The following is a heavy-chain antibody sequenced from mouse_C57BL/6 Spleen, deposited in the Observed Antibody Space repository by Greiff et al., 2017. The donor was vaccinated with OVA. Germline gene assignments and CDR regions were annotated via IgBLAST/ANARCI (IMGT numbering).Heavy chain of an antibody. CDR1: GYSFTGYY. V-gene: IGHV1-42*01. D-gene: IGHD1-1*01. CDR2: INPSTGGT. J-gene: IGHJ2*01. Sequence: LVESGPELVKPGASVKISCKASGYSFTGYYMNWVKQSPEKSLEWIGEINPSTGGTTSNQKFKAKATLTVDKSSSTAYMQLKSLTSEDSAVYYCAREGITTVVATDYFDYWGQGTTLTVSS. CDR3: AREGITTVVATDYFDY.